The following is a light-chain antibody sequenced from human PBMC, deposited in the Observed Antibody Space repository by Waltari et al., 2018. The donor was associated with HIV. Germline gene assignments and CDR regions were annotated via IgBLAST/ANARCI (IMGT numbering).Light chain of an antibody. Sequence: ELVMTQSPATLSVSPGESATLSCRASQSISSNLAWYQQKPGQVPRLLIDGASTRATGIPARVSGSGSGTEFTLTISSLQSEDFAVYYCQQYNAWPLFGQGTKLEIK. CDR2: GAS. V-gene: IGKV3-15*01. CDR1: QSISSN. CDR3: QQYNAWPL. J-gene: IGKJ2*01.